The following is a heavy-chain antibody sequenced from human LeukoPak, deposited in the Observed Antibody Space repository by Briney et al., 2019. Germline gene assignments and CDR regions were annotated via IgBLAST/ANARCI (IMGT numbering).Heavy chain of an antibody. J-gene: IGHJ4*02. CDR2: IYYSGST. Sequence: SETLSLTCTVSGGSISSSSYYWGWIRQPPGKGLEWIGSIYYSGSTYYNPSLKSRVTISVDTSKNQFSLKLSSVTAADTAVYYCARRSITMLRGALGGHKFFDYWGQGTLVTVSS. V-gene: IGHV4-39*07. D-gene: IGHD3-10*01. CDR3: ARRSITMLRGALGGHKFFDY. CDR1: GGSISSSSYY.